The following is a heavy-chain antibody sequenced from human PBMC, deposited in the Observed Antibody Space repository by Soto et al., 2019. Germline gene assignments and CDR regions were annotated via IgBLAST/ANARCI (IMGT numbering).Heavy chain of an antibody. Sequence: SVKVSCKASGGTCSSYSISWVRQAPGQGLEWMGGIIPIFGTANYAQKFQGRVTITADESTSTAYMELSSLRSEDTAVYYCARRSKIVSEWLLYDFDYWGQGTLVSVSS. J-gene: IGHJ4*02. CDR3: ARRSKIVSEWLLYDFDY. CDR1: GGTCSSYS. CDR2: IIPIFGTA. D-gene: IGHD3-3*01. V-gene: IGHV1-69*13.